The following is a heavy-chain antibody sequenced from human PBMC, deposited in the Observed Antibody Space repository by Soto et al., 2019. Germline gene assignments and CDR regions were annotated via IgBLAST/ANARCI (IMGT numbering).Heavy chain of an antibody. Sequence: QVQLVQSGADVKKTGSSVKVSCKTSGGSFGSSAISWVRQAPAQGLEWMGEIIPVFDTANYAQNFQGRLTITADELPGTVFMELSSLRSEDTAVYFCARLRRDWGDAFDLWGLGTVVTVSS. V-gene: IGHV1-69*01. CDR2: IIPVFDTA. CDR1: GGSFGSSA. J-gene: IGHJ3*01. CDR3: ARLRRDWGDAFDL. D-gene: IGHD3-16*01.